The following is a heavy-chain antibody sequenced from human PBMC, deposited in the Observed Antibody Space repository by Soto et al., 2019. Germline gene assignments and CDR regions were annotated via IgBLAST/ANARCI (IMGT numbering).Heavy chain of an antibody. V-gene: IGHV2-5*02. CDR1: GFSLSTTGVG. D-gene: IGHD2-21*01. Sequence: SGPTLVNPTQTLTLTCTFSGFSLSTTGVGVGWIRQPPGKALEWLALIYWDDDKRYKPSLKSRLTITKNTSKNQVFLTMTNMDPVDTATYYCVQSRCGGDCLQSYSSHSYYGLDVWGQGTTVTVSS. J-gene: IGHJ6*02. CDR3: VQSRCGGDCLQSYSSHSYYGLDV. CDR2: IYWDDDK.